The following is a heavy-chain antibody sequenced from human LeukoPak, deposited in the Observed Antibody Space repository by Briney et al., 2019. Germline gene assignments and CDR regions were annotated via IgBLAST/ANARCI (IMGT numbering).Heavy chain of an antibody. D-gene: IGHD2-2*01. V-gene: IGHV3-30*02. CDR2: IRDVGSNK. CDR1: GFTFSSYG. J-gene: IGHJ4*02. Sequence: GGSLRLSSAAPGFTFSSYGMHWVRQGPGKGLEWVAFIRDVGSNKYYADSVKGRFTISRENSKNTLYMQMNSLRAEDTAVYYCARLDRETYCSSTSCYVYWGQGTLVTVSS. CDR3: ARLDRETYCSSTSCYVY.